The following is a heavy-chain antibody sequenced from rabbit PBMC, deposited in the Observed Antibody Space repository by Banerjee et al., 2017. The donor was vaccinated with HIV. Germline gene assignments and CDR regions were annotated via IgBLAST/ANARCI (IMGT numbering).Heavy chain of an antibody. CDR2: IDPVFGNT. J-gene: IGHJ3*01. D-gene: IGHD6-1*01. CDR1: GFDFSNYG. CDR3: VRDGYSDGYTGYAYATDTRLDL. V-gene: IGHV1S47*01. Sequence: QEQLVESGGGLVQPGGSLKLSCKASGFDFSNYGVSWVRQAPGKGLEWIGYIDPVFGNTDYASWVNGRFTISSDNAQNTVDLQMNSLTAADTATYFCVRDGYSDGYTGYAYATDTRLDLWGPGTLVTVS.